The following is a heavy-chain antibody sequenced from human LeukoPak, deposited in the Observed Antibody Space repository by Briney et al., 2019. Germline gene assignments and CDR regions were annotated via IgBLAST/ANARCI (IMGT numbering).Heavy chain of an antibody. CDR3: ARVGPRLAYCGGDCYSEYYFDY. Sequence: PSETLSLTCAVYGGSFSGYYWSWIRQPPGKGLEWIGYIYYSGSTNYNPSLKSRVTISVDTSKNQFSLKLSSVTAADTAVYYCARVGPRLAYCGGDCYSEYYFDYWGQGTLVTVSS. V-gene: IGHV4-59*01. CDR2: IYYSGST. CDR1: GGSFSGYY. D-gene: IGHD2-21*02. J-gene: IGHJ4*02.